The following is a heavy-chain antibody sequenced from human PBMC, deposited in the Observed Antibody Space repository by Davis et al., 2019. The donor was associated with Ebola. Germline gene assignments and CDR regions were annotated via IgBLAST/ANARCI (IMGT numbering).Heavy chain of an antibody. J-gene: IGHJ4*02. D-gene: IGHD1-26*01. Sequence: GGSLRLSCAASGFTSRDHHMDWVRQAPGKGLEWVSRIGNKDNTHIIEYAASVKGRFTISRDDSKNSLYLQMDSLKTEYTAVDYCARDKIGSYSFDYWGQGTPVTVSS. CDR1: GFTSRDHH. V-gene: IGHV3-72*01. CDR2: IGNKDNTHII. CDR3: ARDKIGSYSFDY.